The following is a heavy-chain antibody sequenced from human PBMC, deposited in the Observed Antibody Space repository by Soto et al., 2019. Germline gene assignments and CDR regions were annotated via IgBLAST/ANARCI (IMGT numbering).Heavy chain of an antibody. CDR1: GFTFSSYW. Sequence: EVQLVESGGGLVQPGGSLRLSCAASGFTFSSYWMSWVRQAPGKGLEWVANIKQDGSEKYYVDSVKGRFTISRDNAKNSLYLQMNSLRAEDTAVYYCAREAEASMYYYDSSGYYGGYFDYWGQGTLVTVSS. V-gene: IGHV3-7*05. J-gene: IGHJ4*02. D-gene: IGHD3-22*01. CDR2: IKQDGSEK. CDR3: AREAEASMYYYDSSGYYGGYFDY.